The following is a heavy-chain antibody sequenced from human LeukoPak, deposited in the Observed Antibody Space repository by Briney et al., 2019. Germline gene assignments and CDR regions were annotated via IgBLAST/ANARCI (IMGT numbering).Heavy chain of an antibody. J-gene: IGHJ4*02. V-gene: IGHV3-23*01. Sequence: PGGSLRVSCAASGFSFSDYAMNWVRQAPGKGLEWVSTITYSGGSTYCAESVKGRFTISRDNSKNTLYLQMNSLRAEDMAVYYCAKGYSGSGTYMYYFDYWGQGTLVTVSS. D-gene: IGHD3-10*01. CDR3: AKGYSGSGTYMYYFDY. CDR1: GFSFSDYA. CDR2: ITYSGGST.